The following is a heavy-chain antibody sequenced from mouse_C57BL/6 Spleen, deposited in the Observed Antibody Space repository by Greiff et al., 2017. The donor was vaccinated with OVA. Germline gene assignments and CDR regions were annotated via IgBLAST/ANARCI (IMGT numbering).Heavy chain of an antibody. D-gene: IGHD2-4*01. V-gene: IGHV14-1*01. CDR2: IDPEDGAT. J-gene: IGHJ3*01. Sequence: DVKLQESGAELVRPGASVKLSCTASGFNIKDYYMHWVKQRPEQGLEWIGRIDPEDGATEYAPKFQGKATMTADTSSNTAYLQLSSLTSEETAVYYGTSYDYDRTFADWGQGTLVTVSA. CDR3: TSYDYDRTFAD. CDR1: GFNIKDYY.